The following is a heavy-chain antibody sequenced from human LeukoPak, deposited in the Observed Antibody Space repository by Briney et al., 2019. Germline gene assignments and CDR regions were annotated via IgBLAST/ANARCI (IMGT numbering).Heavy chain of an antibody. CDR3: AREIVVVPAAKGWFDP. V-gene: IGHV4-34*01. CDR1: GGSFSGYY. D-gene: IGHD2-2*01. Sequence: SETLSLTCAVYGGSFSGYYWSWIRQPPGKGLEWIGEINHSGSTNYNPSLKSRVTISVDTSKNQFSLKLSSVTAADTAVYYCAREIVVVPAAKGWFDPWGQGTLVTVSS. J-gene: IGHJ5*02. CDR2: INHSGST.